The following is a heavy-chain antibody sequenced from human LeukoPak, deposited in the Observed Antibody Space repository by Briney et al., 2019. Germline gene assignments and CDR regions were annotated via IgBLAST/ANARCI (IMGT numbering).Heavy chain of an antibody. J-gene: IGHJ4*02. D-gene: IGHD5-12*01. Sequence: GASVKVSCKASGYTFTGYYVHWVRQAPGQGLEWMGWINPNSGGTNYAQKFQGRVTMTRDTSISTAHMELSRLRSDDTAVYYCARGGLEMATIMLDYWGQGTLVTVSS. V-gene: IGHV1-2*02. CDR2: INPNSGGT. CDR1: GYTFTGYY. CDR3: ARGGLEMATIMLDY.